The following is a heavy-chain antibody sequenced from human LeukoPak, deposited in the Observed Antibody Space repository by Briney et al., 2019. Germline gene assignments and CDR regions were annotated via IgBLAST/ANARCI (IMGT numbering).Heavy chain of an antibody. J-gene: IGHJ4*02. CDR3: TWTTLRGVIGGR. CDR1: GFSFSDAW. V-gene: IGHV3-15*01. CDR2: IKSKTSGGAV. D-gene: IGHD3-10*01. Sequence: GGSLRLSCAASGFSFSDAWMSWVRQAPGKGLERVGRIKSKTSGGAVDYATPVRDRFTISRDDSKTTVYLQMNSLKTEDTAVYHCTWTTLRGVIGGRWGQGTLVTVSS.